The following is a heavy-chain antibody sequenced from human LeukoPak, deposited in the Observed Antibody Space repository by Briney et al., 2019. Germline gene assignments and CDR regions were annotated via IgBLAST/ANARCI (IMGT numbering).Heavy chain of an antibody. D-gene: IGHD3-3*01. J-gene: IGHJ3*02. V-gene: IGHV1-69*05. Sequence: ASVKVSCKASGGTFSSCAISWVRQAPGQGLEWMGGIIPIFGTANYAQKFQGRVTITTDESTSTAYMELSSLRSEDTAVYYCARAYPVLEWPHHDAFDIWGQGTMVTVSS. CDR3: ARAYPVLEWPHHDAFDI. CDR1: GGTFSSCA. CDR2: IIPIFGTA.